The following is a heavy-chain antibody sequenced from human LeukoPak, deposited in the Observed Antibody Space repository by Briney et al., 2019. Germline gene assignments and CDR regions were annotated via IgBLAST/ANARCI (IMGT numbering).Heavy chain of an antibody. Sequence: GASVKVSCKASGGTFSSYAISWVRQAPGQGLEWMGRIIPILGIANYAQKFQGRVTITADKSTSTAYMELSSLRSEDTAVYYCARAGFMTTNRFFDYWGQGTLVTVSS. D-gene: IGHD4-17*01. CDR3: ARAGFMTTNRFFDY. CDR2: IIPILGIA. CDR1: GGTFSSYA. V-gene: IGHV1-69*04. J-gene: IGHJ4*02.